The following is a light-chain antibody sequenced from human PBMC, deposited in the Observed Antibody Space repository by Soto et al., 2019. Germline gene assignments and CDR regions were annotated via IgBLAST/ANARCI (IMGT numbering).Light chain of an antibody. Sequence: IVMTQSPATLSVYPGERATLSCRASQSVSSNLAWYQQKPGQAPRLLIYGASTRATGVPARFSGSGSGTDFTLTISSLQSEDFAVYFCQQYITWPPVYTFGQGTKLEIK. CDR2: GAS. CDR3: QQYITWPPVYT. J-gene: IGKJ2*01. CDR1: QSVSSN. V-gene: IGKV3-15*01.